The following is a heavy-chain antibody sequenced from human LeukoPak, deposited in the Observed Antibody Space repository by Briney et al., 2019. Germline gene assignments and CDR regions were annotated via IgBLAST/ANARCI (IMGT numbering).Heavy chain of an antibody. D-gene: IGHD1-1*01. CDR2: IKQDGSEK. Sequence: PGGSLRLSCAASGFTFSSYWMSWVRQAPGKGLEWVANIKQDGSEKYYVDSVKGRFITSRDNAKNSLYLQMNSLRAEDTAVYYCAKGGNWNHYYYYGMDVWGQGTTITVSS. CDR3: AKGGNWNHYYYYGMDV. V-gene: IGHV3-7*03. CDR1: GFTFSSYW. J-gene: IGHJ6*02.